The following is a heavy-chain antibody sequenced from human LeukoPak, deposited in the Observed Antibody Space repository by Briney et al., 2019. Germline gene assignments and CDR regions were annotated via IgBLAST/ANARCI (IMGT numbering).Heavy chain of an antibody. J-gene: IGHJ4*02. CDR1: GGSISSYY. V-gene: IGHV4-59*01. Sequence: TSETLSRTCTVSGGSISSYYWSGIRQPPGKGLEWIGYIYYSGSTNYNPSLKSRVTISVDTSKNQFSLKLSSVTAADTAVYYCAGLYCTNGVCLFDYWGQGTLVTVSS. D-gene: IGHD2-8*01. CDR2: IYYSGST. CDR3: AGLYCTNGVCLFDY.